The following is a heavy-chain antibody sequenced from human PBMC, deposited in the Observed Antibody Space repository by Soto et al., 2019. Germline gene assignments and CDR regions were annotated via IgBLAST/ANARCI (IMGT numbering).Heavy chain of an antibody. Sequence: PGGSLRLSCAPSGFTFSSYSMNWVRQAPGKGLEWVSSISSSSSYIYYADSVKGRFTISRDNAKNSLYLQMNSLRAEDTAVYYCARDECHYDYIWGVVDRNEWGQGTLVTVSS. J-gene: IGHJ4*02. V-gene: IGHV3-21*01. D-gene: IGHD3-16*01. CDR3: ARDECHYDYIWGVVDRNE. CDR1: GFTFSSYS. CDR2: ISSSSSYI.